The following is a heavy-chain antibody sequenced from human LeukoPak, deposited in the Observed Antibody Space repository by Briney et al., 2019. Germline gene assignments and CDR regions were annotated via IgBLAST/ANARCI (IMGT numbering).Heavy chain of an antibody. V-gene: IGHV3-23*01. CDR1: GFTFSSYA. CDR3: AKDPKSYGSGSYTFDY. Sequence: GGSLRLSCAASGFTFSSYAMSWVRQAPGKGLEWVSAIRGSGGSTYYADSVKGRFTISRDNSKNSLYLQVNSLRAEDTAVYYCAKDPKSYGSGSYTFDYWGQGTLVTVSS. CDR2: IRGSGGST. J-gene: IGHJ4*02. D-gene: IGHD3-10*01.